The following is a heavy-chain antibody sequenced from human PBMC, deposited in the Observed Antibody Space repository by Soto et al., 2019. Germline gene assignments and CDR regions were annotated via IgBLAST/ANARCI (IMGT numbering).Heavy chain of an antibody. Sequence: QVQLVQSGGEVKKPGASVKVSCKTSGYSFTTYGISWVRQAPGQGLEWMGWISAYNGNTNYAQKLQRRATMTTDTSTSTAYMELRSLRSDDTAVYYCAREGPAPYYYFGMDVWGQGSTVTVSS. J-gene: IGHJ6*02. CDR1: GYSFTTYG. CDR2: ISAYNGNT. V-gene: IGHV1-18*01. CDR3: AREGPAPYYYFGMDV.